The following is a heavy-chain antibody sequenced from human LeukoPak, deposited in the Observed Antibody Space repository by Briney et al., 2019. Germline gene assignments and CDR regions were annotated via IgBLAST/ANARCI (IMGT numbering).Heavy chain of an antibody. J-gene: IGHJ4*02. CDR3: VTESRIDYRGENRMFDSSFEY. Sequence: ASVKVSCKVSGYSISELSMHWVRQAPGKGLEWMGGFDPEEGETIHAQKFQGRVTMTEDTSTDTAYMELRSLRSEDTAVYYCVTESRIDYRGENRMFDSSFEYWGQGSLVTVSS. V-gene: IGHV1-24*01. CDR2: FDPEEGET. CDR1: GYSISELS. D-gene: IGHD3-10*01.